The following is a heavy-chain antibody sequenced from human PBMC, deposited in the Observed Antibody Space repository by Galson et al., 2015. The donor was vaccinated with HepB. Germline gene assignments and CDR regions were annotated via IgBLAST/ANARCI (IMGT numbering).Heavy chain of an antibody. J-gene: IGHJ4*02. CDR2: ISSSSSYI. CDR1: GFTFSSYS. CDR3: AKVISGSYPNFDY. V-gene: IGHV3-21*01. D-gene: IGHD1-26*01. Sequence: SLRLSCAASGFTFSSYSMNWVRQAPGKGLEWVSSISSSSSYIYYADSVKGRFTISRDNAKNSLYLQMNSLRAEDTAVYYCAKVISGSYPNFDYWGQGTLVTVSS.